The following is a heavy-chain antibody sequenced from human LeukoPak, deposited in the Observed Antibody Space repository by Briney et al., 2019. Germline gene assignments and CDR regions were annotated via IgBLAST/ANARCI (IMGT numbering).Heavy chain of an antibody. Sequence: SETLSLTCAVYGGSFSGYYWSWIRQPPGKGLEWIGEINHSGSTNYNPSLKSRVTISVDTSKNQFSLKLSSVTAADTAVYYCARVAAAPCMDVWGQGTTVTVAS. CDR3: ARVAAAPCMDV. V-gene: IGHV4-34*01. D-gene: IGHD6-13*01. CDR2: INHSGST. J-gene: IGHJ6*02. CDR1: GGSFSGYY.